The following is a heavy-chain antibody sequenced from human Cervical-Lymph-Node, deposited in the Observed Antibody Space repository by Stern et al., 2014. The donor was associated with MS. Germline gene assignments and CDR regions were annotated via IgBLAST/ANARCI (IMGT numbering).Heavy chain of an antibody. D-gene: IGHD2-2*01. Sequence: TLRESGPTLVKPTQTLTLTCTFSGFSLSTSGVGVGWIRQPPGTALEWLAFIYWDDSKRYSPSLKNRLTITKDTSKNQVVLTMNNMDPVDTATFYCATHAPGVVPAALDYWGQGTLVTVS. CDR1: GFSLSTSGVG. CDR3: ATHAPGVVPAALDY. CDR2: IYWDDSK. V-gene: IGHV2-5*02. J-gene: IGHJ4*02.